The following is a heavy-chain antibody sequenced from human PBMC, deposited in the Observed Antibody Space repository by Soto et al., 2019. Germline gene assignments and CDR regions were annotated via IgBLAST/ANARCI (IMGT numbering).Heavy chain of an antibody. J-gene: IGHJ3*01. CDR3: ARYRTTVPVAFDV. D-gene: IGHD4-4*01. CDR1: GLAFPIDD. Sequence: QVQLVQSGAEVKKPGASVQVSCKASGLAFPIDDIIWVRQTIGQGLEFMGWMNPSGRNTGYAQKFQGRATGTWNTPTSTADMDLSGLRSEDTAVYYCARYRTTVPVAFDVWGQGTMVTVSS. CDR2: MNPSGRNT. V-gene: IGHV1-8*01.